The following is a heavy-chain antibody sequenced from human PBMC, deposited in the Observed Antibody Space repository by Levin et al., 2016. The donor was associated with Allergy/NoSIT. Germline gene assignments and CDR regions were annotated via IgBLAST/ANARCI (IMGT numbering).Heavy chain of an antibody. CDR2: IYYTGTT. V-gene: IGHV4-59*02. D-gene: IGHD3-3*01. CDR1: GDSVSTSF. CDR3: ARGPPRLGFQL. J-gene: IGHJ1*01. Sequence: SETLSLTCTVSGDSVSTSFWSWIRQSPGKGLEWIGYIYYTGTTSYNPSLMSRVTISVDTPKNQISLILKSVTAADTAVYYCARGPPRLGFQLWGQGSMVTVSS.